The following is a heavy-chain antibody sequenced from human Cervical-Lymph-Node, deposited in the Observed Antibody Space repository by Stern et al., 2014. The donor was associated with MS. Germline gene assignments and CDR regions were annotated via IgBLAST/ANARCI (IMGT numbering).Heavy chain of an antibody. CDR3: ARNFRSTVAPFDP. CDR2: IKQDGSEK. J-gene: IGHJ5*02. D-gene: IGHD4-23*01. V-gene: IGHV3-7*03. CDR1: GFTFSSYW. Sequence: EVQLEESGGGLVQPGGSLRLSCAASGFTFSSYWMSWVRQAPGKGLEWVANIKQDGSEKYYVDSVKGRFTISRDNAKNSLYLQMNSLRAEDTAVYYCARNFRSTVAPFDPWGQGTLVTVSS.